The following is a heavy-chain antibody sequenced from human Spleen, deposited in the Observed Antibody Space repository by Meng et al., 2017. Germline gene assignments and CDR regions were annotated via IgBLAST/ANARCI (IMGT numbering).Heavy chain of an antibody. J-gene: IGHJ5*02. D-gene: IGHD3-22*01. V-gene: IGHV4-39*01. CDR1: GDYIGTGAYY. Sequence: QPQLQESGPGLVKPSAALSLTCGVSGDYIGTGAYYWGWIRQAPGKGLEWIGSIGHSGFTYYTPSVRSRVTVSIDTSKNQFSLKLTSVTAADTAVYFCVRSSAWVRTGFDPWGQGTLVTVSS. CDR2: IGHSGFT. CDR3: VRSSAWVRTGFDP.